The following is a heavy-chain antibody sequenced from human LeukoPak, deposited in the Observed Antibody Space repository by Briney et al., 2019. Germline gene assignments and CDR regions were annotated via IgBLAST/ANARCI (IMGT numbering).Heavy chain of an antibody. CDR1: GYSFTNYY. CDR3: ARRRGIEVAGDGFAW. J-gene: IGHJ4*02. CDR2: ITPSGGTT. Sequence: GASVKVSCKASGYSFTNYYIHWVRQAPGQGLEWMGIITPSGGTTNYAQKLQGRITMTRDTSTSTVYMELSSLTSDDTAVYYCARRRGIEVAGDGFAWWGQGTLVTVSS. D-gene: IGHD6-19*01. V-gene: IGHV1-46*01.